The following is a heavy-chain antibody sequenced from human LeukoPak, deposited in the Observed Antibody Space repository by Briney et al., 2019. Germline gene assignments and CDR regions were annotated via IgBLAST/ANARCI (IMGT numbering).Heavy chain of an antibody. CDR1: GGSISSYY. CDR3: ARRTTGTGPFDY. CDR2: IYYRGST. V-gene: IGHV4-59*08. D-gene: IGHD1-1*01. Sequence: SETLSLTCTVSGGSISSYYWSWIRQPPGKGLEGIAYIYYRGSTNYNPSLKSRVTISVDTSKNQFSLKLSSVTAADTAVYYCARRTTGTGPFDYWGQGTLVTVSS. J-gene: IGHJ4*02.